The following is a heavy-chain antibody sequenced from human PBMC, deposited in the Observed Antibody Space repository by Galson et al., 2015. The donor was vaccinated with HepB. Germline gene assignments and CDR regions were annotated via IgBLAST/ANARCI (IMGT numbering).Heavy chain of an antibody. J-gene: IGHJ6*02. D-gene: IGHD3-10*01. CDR2: ISGSGGST. CDR3: AKARPDPSLGRWFGERYYYYGMDV. Sequence: SLRLSCAASGFTFSSYAMSWVRQAPGKGLEWVSAISGSGGSTYYADSAKGRFTISRDNSKNTLYLQMNSLRAEDTAVYYCAKARPDPSLGRWFGERYYYYGMDVWGQGTTVTVSS. CDR1: GFTFSSYA. V-gene: IGHV3-23*01.